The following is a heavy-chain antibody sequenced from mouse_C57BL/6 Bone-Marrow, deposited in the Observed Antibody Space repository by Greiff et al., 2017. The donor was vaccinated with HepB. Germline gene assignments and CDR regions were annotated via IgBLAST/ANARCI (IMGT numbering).Heavy chain of an antibody. Sequence: EVKVVESGGGLVKPGGSLKLSCAASGFTFIDYGMHWVRQAPEKGLEWVAYISSGSITIYYADTVKGRFTISRDNAKNTLFLQMTSLRSEDTAMYYCARFYDYYAMDYWGQGTSVTVSS. V-gene: IGHV5-17*01. D-gene: IGHD2-3*01. J-gene: IGHJ4*01. CDR2: ISSGSITI. CDR1: GFTFIDYG. CDR3: ARFYDYYAMDY.